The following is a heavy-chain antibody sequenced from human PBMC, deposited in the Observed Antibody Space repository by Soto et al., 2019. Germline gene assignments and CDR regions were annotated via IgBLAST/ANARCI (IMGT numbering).Heavy chain of an antibody. V-gene: IGHV4-30-4*01. CDR2: IYYSGST. D-gene: IGHD3-10*01. CDR3: VRDMDRGHNWFDP. CDR1: GGSISSGDYY. Sequence: PSETLSLTCTVSGGSISSGDYYWSWIRQPPGKGLEWIGYIYYSGSTYYNPSLKSRVTISVDTSKNQFSLKLSSVTAADTAVYYCVRDMDRGHNWFDPWGQGTLVTVSS. J-gene: IGHJ5*02.